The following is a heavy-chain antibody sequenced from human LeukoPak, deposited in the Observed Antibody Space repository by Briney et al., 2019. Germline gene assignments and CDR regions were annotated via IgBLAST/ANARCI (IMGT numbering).Heavy chain of an antibody. V-gene: IGHV4-61*01. CDR3: ARERTGTTFRRWFDP. CDR1: GGSISSGSYY. CDR2: IYYSGST. Sequence: SETLSLTCTVSGGSISSGSYYWSWIRQPPGKGLEWIGYIYYSGSTNYNPSLKSRVTISVDTSKNQFSLKLSSVTAADTAVYYCARERTGTTFRRWFDPGGQGNLSPSPQ. J-gene: IGHJ5*02. D-gene: IGHD1-7*01.